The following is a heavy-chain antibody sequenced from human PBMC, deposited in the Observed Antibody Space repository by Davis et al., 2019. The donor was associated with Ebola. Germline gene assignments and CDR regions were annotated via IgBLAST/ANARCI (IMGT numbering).Heavy chain of an antibody. D-gene: IGHD3-22*01. V-gene: IGHV3-21*04. Sequence: GGSLRLSCAASGFTFSSYSMNWVRQAPGKGLEWVSSISSSSSYIYYADSVKGRFTISRDNAKNSLYLQMNSLRAEDTAVYYCARDRYDSSGYYYSHFDYWGQGTLVTVSS. J-gene: IGHJ4*02. CDR1: GFTFSSYS. CDR3: ARDRYDSSGYYYSHFDY. CDR2: ISSSSSYI.